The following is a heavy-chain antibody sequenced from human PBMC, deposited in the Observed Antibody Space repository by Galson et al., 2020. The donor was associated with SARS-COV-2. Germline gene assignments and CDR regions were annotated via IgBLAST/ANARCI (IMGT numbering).Heavy chain of an antibody. CDR2: LSGGGATT. J-gene: IGHJ5*02. D-gene: IGHD6-19*01. CDR3: ARVASHIVVAAFDT. Sequence: TGGSLRLSCTASGFTFTNYAMTWVRQAAGKGLEWVSTLSGGGATTYYSDSVKGRFTISRDNSMNTLYLQMNSLRAEDTAVYYCARVASHIVVAAFDTWGQGTLVTVSS. V-gene: IGHV3-23*01. CDR1: GFTFTNYA.